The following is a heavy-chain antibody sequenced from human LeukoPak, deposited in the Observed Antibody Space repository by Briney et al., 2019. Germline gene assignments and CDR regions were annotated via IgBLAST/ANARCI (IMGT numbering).Heavy chain of an antibody. D-gene: IGHD3-22*01. CDR1: GDYISSSNYY. V-gene: IGHV4-39*01. CDR3: ARLYYHDASGPPL. Sequence: SETLSLTCSISGDYISSSNYYWGWIRQPPGKGLEWIGNIYYTGRTYYNPSLKSRVSISIDTSKNEFSLKVRSVTAADTAVYYCARLYYHDASGPPLWGQGTLVIVSS. J-gene: IGHJ4*02. CDR2: IYYTGRT.